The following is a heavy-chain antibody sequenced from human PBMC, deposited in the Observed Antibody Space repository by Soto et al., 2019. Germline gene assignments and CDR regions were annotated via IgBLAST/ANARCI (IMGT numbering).Heavy chain of an antibody. CDR3: ATDRVYGSPFDP. Sequence: QVQLVQSGPEVKKPGASVKVSCKASGYTFLKYGINWVRQAPGQGLEWMGGIQTDTGHPNVAQKFQDRVTMTTDTSTGTAYMEMRTLRSGDTSTYSSATDRVYGSPFDPWGQGTLVTVSS. V-gene: IGHV1-18*01. CDR2: IQTDTGHP. CDR1: GYTFLKYG. D-gene: IGHD3-10*01. J-gene: IGHJ5*02.